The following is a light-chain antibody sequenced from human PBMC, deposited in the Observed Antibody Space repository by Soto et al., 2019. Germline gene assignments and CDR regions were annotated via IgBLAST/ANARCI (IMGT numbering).Light chain of an antibody. Sequence: QSALTQPASVSGSHGQSITISCSGTNSDIGAYNYVFWYQQHPGKAPKLIIYEVSNRPSGVSNRFSGSKSGNTASLTISGLQSEDEADYYCSSYTRTSAVIFGGGTKLTVL. CDR2: EVS. J-gene: IGLJ2*01. CDR1: NSDIGAYNY. V-gene: IGLV2-14*01. CDR3: SSYTRTSAVI.